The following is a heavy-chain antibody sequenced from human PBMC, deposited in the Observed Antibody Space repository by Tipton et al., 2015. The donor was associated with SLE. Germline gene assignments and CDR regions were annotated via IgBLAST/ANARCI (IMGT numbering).Heavy chain of an antibody. CDR2: IYYSGST. V-gene: IGHV4-39*07. Sequence: TLSLTCTVSGGSISSSSYYWGWIRQPPGKGLEWIGSIYYSGSTYYNPSLKSRVTISVDTSKNQFSLKLSSVTAADTAVYYCATCRGYDFWTGYSPYYFDYWGQGTLVTVSS. D-gene: IGHD3-3*01. J-gene: IGHJ4*02. CDR1: GGSISSSSYY. CDR3: ATCRGYDFWTGYSPYYFDY.